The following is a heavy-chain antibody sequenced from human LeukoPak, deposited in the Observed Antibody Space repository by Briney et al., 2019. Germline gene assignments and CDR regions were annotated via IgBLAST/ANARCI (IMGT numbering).Heavy chain of an antibody. V-gene: IGHV3-23*01. J-gene: IGHJ4*02. CDR2: ISGSGGST. CDR1: GFTFSNYG. D-gene: IGHD3-22*01. CDR3: AKQSRNYYVSSGYYYVRSYYFDY. Sequence: GGSLRLSCAASGFTFSNYGMSWVRQAPGKGLEWVAAISGSGGSTYYADSVKGRFTISRDNSKNTLYLQMNSLRAEDTAVYYCAKQSRNYYVSSGYYYVRSYYFDYWGQGTLVTVSS.